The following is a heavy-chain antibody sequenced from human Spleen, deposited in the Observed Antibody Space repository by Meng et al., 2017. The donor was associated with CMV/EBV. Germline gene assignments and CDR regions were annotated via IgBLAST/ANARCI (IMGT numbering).Heavy chain of an antibody. V-gene: IGHV3-30-3*01. CDR2: ISYDGSNK. Sequence: QVRLVGAGGGVCQPGRFLRPACAASGFTFSCYAMHWVRQAPGKGLEWVAVISYDGSNKYYADSVKGRFTISRDNSKNTLYLQMNSLRAEDTAVYYCARASGVPVTLDYWGQGTLVTVSS. CDR3: ARASGVPVTLDY. J-gene: IGHJ4*02. CDR1: GFTFSCYA. D-gene: IGHD4-11*01.